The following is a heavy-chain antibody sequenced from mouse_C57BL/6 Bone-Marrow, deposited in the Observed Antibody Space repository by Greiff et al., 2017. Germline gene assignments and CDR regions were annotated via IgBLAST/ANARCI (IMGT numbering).Heavy chain of an antibody. Sequence: EVKLVESGGGLVQPGGSMKLSCVASGFTFSNYWMNWVRQSPEKGLEWVAQIRLKSDNYATHYAESVKGRFTISRDDSKSSVYLQMNNLRAEDTGIYYCTGPYYYGSSGWYFDVWGTGTTVTVSS. J-gene: IGHJ1*03. CDR3: TGPYYYGSSGWYFDV. V-gene: IGHV6-3*01. CDR2: IRLKSDNYAT. D-gene: IGHD1-1*01. CDR1: GFTFSNYW.